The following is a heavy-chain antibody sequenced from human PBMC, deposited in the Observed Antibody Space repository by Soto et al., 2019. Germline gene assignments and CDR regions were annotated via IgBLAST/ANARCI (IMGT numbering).Heavy chain of an antibody. CDR3: GGSAADV. D-gene: IGHD2-15*01. CDR2: LNGDGSDT. Sequence: PGGSLRLSCVASGYTFSKFWIHWVRQAPGKGPEWVSSLNGDGSDTRYAGSVKGRFTISRDNAKNTLYLQMNSLRAEDTAVYYCGGSAADVWGQGTPVTVSS. V-gene: IGHV3-74*01. J-gene: IGHJ6*02. CDR1: GYTFSKFW.